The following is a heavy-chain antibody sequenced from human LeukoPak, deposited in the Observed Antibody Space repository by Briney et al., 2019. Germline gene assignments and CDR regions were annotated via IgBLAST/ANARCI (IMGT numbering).Heavy chain of an antibody. CDR1: GFTFSDYA. D-gene: IGHD4-17*01. V-gene: IGHV3-23*01. Sequence: GGSLRLSCAASGFTFSDYALIWVRQAPGRGLEWISAIRGTGGTTYYADSVKGRCTISRDNSRNTVYLQMNSLRAEDTALYFCGKDPNGDYVGAFDFWGPGTMVTVSS. CDR3: GKDPNGDYVGAFDF. CDR2: IRGTGGTT. J-gene: IGHJ3*01.